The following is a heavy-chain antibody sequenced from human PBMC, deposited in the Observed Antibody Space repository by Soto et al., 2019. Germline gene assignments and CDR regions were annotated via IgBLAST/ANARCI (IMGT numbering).Heavy chain of an antibody. CDR3: ARERRYCSGGSCPYYFDY. D-gene: IGHD2-15*01. CDR2: IIPNFGTA. V-gene: IGHV1-69*01. Sequence: QVQLVQSGAEVKKPGSSVKFSCKASVVTFSSYAISWVRQAPGQGLEWMGGIIPNFGTANYAQKFQGRGTITADESTSTAYMELSSMRSEDTAVYYCARERRYCSGGSCPYYFDYWGQGTLVTVSS. CDR1: VVTFSSYA. J-gene: IGHJ4*02.